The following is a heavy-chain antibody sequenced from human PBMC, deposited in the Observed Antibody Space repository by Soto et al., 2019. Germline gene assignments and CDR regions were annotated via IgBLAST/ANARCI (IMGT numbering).Heavy chain of an antibody. D-gene: IGHD6-19*01. V-gene: IGHV1-2*04. CDR3: AREHSSDWGPVAAYYMDV. CDR1: GYTFTGYY. Sequence: ASVKVSCKASGYTFTGYYMHWVRQAPGQGLEWVGWINPNSGGTNYAQKFQGWVTMTRDTSISTAYMELSRLRSDDTAVYYCAREHSSDWGPVAAYYMDVWGKGTTVSVSS. J-gene: IGHJ6*03. CDR2: INPNSGGT.